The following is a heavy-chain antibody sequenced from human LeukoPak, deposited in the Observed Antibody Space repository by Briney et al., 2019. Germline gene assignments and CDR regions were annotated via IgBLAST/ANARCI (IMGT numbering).Heavy chain of an antibody. V-gene: IGHV3-23*01. CDR2: ISVSGGAT. D-gene: IGHD6-25*01. CDR3: AKVSRGIVAAMDV. CDR1: GFTFSSFA. J-gene: IGHJ6*03. Sequence: GGSLRLSCAASGFTFSSFAMSWVRQAPGKGLEWVSSISVSGGATYYANSVKGRFTISRRKSENSLCLQMNSLRAEDTAVYYCAKVSRGIVAAMDVWGKGTTVTVSS.